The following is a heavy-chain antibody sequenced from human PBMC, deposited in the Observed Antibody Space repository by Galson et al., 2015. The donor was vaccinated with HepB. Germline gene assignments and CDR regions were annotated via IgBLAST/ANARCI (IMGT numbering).Heavy chain of an antibody. D-gene: IGHD5-12*01. V-gene: IGHV1-2*02. CDR1: GSTFNGYY. J-gene: IGHJ6*02. CDR2: INPNNGGG. CDR3: ARGASAGTQVAIPVFGYYGLDV. Sequence: SVKVSCKASGSTFNGYYLYWVRQAPGQGLECMGWINPNNGGGNYARKFQGRVTMTRDTSISTAYMELSRLRSDDTAVYYCARGASAGTQVAIPVFGYYGLDVWGQGTTVTVS.